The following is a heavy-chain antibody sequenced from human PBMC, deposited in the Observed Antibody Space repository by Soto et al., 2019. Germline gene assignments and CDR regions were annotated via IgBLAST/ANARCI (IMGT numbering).Heavy chain of an antibody. CDR2: ISKSDYT. CDR3: AREDSIIIPAVSDF. V-gene: IGHV3-21*01. Sequence: SGGSLRLSCTVSGFAFNNYGINWVREAPGKGLEWVSSISKSDYTYYSDSVKGRFTISRDNAKNSVSLQMNTLRVEDTAVYYCAREDSIIIPAVSDFWGLGTMVTVYS. D-gene: IGHD3-22*01. CDR1: GFAFNNYG. J-gene: IGHJ4*02.